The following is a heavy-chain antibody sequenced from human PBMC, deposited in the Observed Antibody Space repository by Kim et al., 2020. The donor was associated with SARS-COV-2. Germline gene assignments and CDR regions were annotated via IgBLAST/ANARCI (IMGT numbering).Heavy chain of an antibody. J-gene: IGHJ4*02. CDR1: GYSISSGYY. CDR2: IYHSGST. CDR3: ARVSSIAAAGKRDYFDY. Sequence: SETLSLTCTVSGYSISSGYYWGWIRQPPGKGLEWIGSIYHSGSTYYNPSLKSRVTISVDTSKNQFSLKLSSVTAADTAVYYCARVSSIAAAGKRDYFDYWGQGTLVTVSS. V-gene: IGHV4-38-2*02. D-gene: IGHD6-13*01.